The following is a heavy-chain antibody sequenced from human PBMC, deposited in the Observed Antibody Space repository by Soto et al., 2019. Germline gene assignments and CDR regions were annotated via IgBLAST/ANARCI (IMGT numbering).Heavy chain of an antibody. V-gene: IGHV4-4*02. D-gene: IGHD1-26*01. Sequence: QVQLQESGPGLVKPSWTLSLTCAVSGGSISSSYWWSWVRQPPGKGLEWIGEIYPSGSTNYNPSLKSRVTIPVDKSKNHFSLKLSSVTAADTAVYYCSRVSGSYYSGMDVWDQGTTVTVSS. J-gene: IGHJ6*02. CDR3: SRVSGSYYSGMDV. CDR2: IYPSGST. CDR1: GGSISSSYW.